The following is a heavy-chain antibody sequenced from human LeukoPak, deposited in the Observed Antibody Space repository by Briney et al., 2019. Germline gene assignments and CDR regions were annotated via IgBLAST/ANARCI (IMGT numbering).Heavy chain of an antibody. V-gene: IGHV3-15*01. CDR3: TTARNMVRGVIPLDY. J-gene: IGHJ4*02. Sequence: GGSLRLSCAASGFTFSNAWMSWVRQAPVKGLEWVGRIRSKTDGGTTDYAAPVKGRSTISRDDSKNTLYLQMNSLKTGDTAVYYCTTARNMVRGVIPLDYWGQGTLVTVSS. CDR1: GFTFSNAW. CDR2: IRSKTDGGTT. D-gene: IGHD3-10*01.